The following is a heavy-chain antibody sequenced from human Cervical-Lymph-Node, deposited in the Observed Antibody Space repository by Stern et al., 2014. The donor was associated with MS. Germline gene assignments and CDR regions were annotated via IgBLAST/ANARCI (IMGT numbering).Heavy chain of an antibody. J-gene: IGHJ6*02. Sequence: QDKLVQSGAEVKKPGSSVRVSCKASGDTLNNSAFSWVRQAPGQGLEWMGGIIPIFGTANYAQNFQGRVTITADESTNTAYMELSSLRSDDTAVYYCARDSDILFAMDVWGQGTTVTVSS. CDR1: GDTLNNSA. V-gene: IGHV1-69*12. CDR3: ARDSDILFAMDV. CDR2: IIPIFGTA. D-gene: IGHD2-15*01.